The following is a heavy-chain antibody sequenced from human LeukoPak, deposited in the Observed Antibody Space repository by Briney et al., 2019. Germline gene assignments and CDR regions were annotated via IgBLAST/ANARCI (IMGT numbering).Heavy chain of an antibody. V-gene: IGHV4-59*12. Sequence: SETLSLTCTVSGGSISSYYWSWIRRPPGKGLEWIGYIYYSGSPNYNPSLKSRVTISVDTSKNQFSLKLSSVTAADTAVYYCARVNYYDSKGLGYWGQGTLVTVSS. CDR3: ARVNYYDSKGLGY. CDR1: GGSISSYY. D-gene: IGHD3-22*01. J-gene: IGHJ4*02. CDR2: IYYSGSP.